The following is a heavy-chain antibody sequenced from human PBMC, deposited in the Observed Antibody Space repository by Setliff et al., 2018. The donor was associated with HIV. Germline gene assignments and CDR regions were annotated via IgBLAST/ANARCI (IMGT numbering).Heavy chain of an antibody. CDR2: IDYSGSN. V-gene: IGHV4-61*01. CDR3: ARYSPRGYTLTGPY. Sequence: PSETLSLTCTVSGGSVSSGSYYWSWIRQPPGKGLEWIGYIDYSGSNQHNPSLKSRVTISLDTSKNQFSLKLTSVTAAATAVYYCARYSPRGYTLTGPYWGQGTLVTVSS. CDR1: GGSVSSGSYY. D-gene: IGHD6-25*01. J-gene: IGHJ4*02.